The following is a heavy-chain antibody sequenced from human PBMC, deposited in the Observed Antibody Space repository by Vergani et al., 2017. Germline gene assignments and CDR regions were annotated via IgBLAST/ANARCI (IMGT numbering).Heavy chain of an antibody. J-gene: IGHJ6*03. CDR3: ARERFYYGSGSSNYNYYMDV. Sequence: EVQLVESGGGLVKPGGSLRLSCAASGFTFSSYSMNWVRQAPGKGLEWVSSISSSSSYIYYADSVKGRFTISRDNAKNSLYLQMNSLRAEDTAVYYCARERFYYGSGSSNYNYYMDVWGKGTTVTVSS. CDR1: GFTFSSYS. CDR2: ISSSSSYI. D-gene: IGHD3-10*01. V-gene: IGHV3-21*01.